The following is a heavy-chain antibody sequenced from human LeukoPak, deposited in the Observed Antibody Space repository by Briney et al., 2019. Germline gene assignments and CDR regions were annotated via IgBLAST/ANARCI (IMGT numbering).Heavy chain of an antibody. J-gene: IGHJ4*02. CDR2: INAGNGNT. D-gene: IGHD3-3*01. Sequence: ASVKVSCKASGYTFTSYAMRWVRQAPGQRLEWMGWINAGNGNTKYSQKFQGRVTITRDTSASTAYMELSSLRSEDTAVYYCARQTYYDFWSGYYTNYFDYWGQGTLVTVSS. CDR1: GYTFTSYA. V-gene: IGHV1-3*01. CDR3: ARQTYYDFWSGYYTNYFDY.